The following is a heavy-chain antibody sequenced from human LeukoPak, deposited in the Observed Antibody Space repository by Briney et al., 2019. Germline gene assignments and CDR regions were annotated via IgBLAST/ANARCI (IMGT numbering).Heavy chain of an antibody. D-gene: IGHD1-20*01. CDR3: AKESRSGITGNRRGTFEI. J-gene: IGHJ3*02. CDR2: ISGSSGGST. V-gene: IGHV3-23*01. CDR1: GFTFSSYA. Sequence: QPGGSLRLSCVASGFTFSSYAMNWVRQAPGKGLEWVSVISGSSGGSTHYAGSVNGRFTISRDNSKNTLYLQMNSLRAEDTAVYYCAKESRSGITGNRRGTFEIWGQGTLVTVSS.